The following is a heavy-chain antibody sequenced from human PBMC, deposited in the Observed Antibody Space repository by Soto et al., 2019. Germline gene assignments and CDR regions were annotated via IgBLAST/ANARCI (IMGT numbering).Heavy chain of an antibody. D-gene: IGHD5-18*01. CDR2: ISSDGSNK. V-gene: IGHV3-30*18. J-gene: IGHJ6*02. CDR1: GFTFSSYG. CDR3: AKERYAQLWLEDYGMDV. Sequence: GGSLRLSCAASGFTFSSYGIHGVRQAPGKGLEWVAVISSDGSNKDYADSVEGRFTISRDNFKNTLYPQMNSLRAEDTAVYHCAKERYAQLWLEDYGMDVWGQGTTVTVSS.